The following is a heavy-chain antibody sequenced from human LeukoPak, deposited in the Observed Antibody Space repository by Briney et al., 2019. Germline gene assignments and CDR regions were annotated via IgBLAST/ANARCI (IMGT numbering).Heavy chain of an antibody. CDR2: INDSGST. D-gene: IGHD2-21*02. J-gene: IGHJ6*02. Sequence: MPSETLSLTCAVYGGSFSGYYWSWIRQPPGKGLEWIGEINDSGSTNYNPSLKSRVTISVDTSKNQFSLKLSSVTAADTAVYYCARAYCGGDCYSRGSYYGMDVWGQGTTVTVSS. V-gene: IGHV4-34*01. CDR1: GGSFSGYY. CDR3: ARAYCGGDCYSRGSYYGMDV.